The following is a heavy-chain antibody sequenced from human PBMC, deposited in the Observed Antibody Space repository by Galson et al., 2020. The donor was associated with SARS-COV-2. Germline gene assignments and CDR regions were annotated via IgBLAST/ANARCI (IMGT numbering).Heavy chain of an antibody. Sequence: QAGGSLRLSCAASGFTFSTHWMTWVRQAPGKGLEWVANIKPDGTEKYYMDSVKGRFTISRDNAKNSLYLQMNSLRAEDTAFYYCMRDGSMDWGQGTLVTVSS. V-gene: IGHV3-7*01. J-gene: IGHJ4*02. D-gene: IGHD5-12*01. CDR1: GFTFSTHW. CDR2: IKPDGTEK. CDR3: MRDGSMD.